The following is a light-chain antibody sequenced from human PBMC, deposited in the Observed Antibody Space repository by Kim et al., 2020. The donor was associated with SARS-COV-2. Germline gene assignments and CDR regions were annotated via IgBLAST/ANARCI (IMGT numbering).Light chain of an antibody. CDR1: SLRRYY. V-gene: IGLV3-19*01. J-gene: IGLJ2*01. CDR2: GKN. Sequence: SSELPQDPAVSVALGQTVTITCHGDSLRRYYATWYKQKPGQAPVLVIYGKNNRPSGIPDRISGSSSGNTASLTITGAQAEEEADYYCQSRDSSGKVVFGGGTKVTVL. CDR3: QSRDSSGKVV.